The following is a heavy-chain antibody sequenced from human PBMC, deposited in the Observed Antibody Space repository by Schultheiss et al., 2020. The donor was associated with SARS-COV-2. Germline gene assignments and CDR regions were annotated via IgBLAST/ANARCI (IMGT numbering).Heavy chain of an antibody. V-gene: IGHV4-34*01. J-gene: IGHJ4*02. CDR1: GGSISGYY. Sequence: SETLSLTCAVYGGSISGYYWTWIRQPPGKGLEWIGEIYHSGSTNYNPSLKSRVTISVDKSKNQFSLKLSSVTAADTAVYYCARTFADYYDSSGYYSSFLGYWGQGTLVTVSS. CDR2: IYHSGST. D-gene: IGHD3-22*01. CDR3: ARTFADYYDSSGYYSSFLGY.